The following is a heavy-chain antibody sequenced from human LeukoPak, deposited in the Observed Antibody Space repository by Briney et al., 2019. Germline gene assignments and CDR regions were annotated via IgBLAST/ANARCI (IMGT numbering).Heavy chain of an antibody. CDR2: ISSSSSYI. D-gene: IGHD5-12*01. CDR3: ARGRSGYDVDYFDY. Sequence: PGGSLRLSCAASGFTFSSYSMNWVRQAPGKGLEWVSSISSSSSYIYYADSVKGRFTISRDNAKNSLYLQMNSLRAEDTAVYYCARGRSGYDVDYFDYWGQGTLVTVSS. V-gene: IGHV3-21*01. CDR1: GFTFSSYS. J-gene: IGHJ4*02.